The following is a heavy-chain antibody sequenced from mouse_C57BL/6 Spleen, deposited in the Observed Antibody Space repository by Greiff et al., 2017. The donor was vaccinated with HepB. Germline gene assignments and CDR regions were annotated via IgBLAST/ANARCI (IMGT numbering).Heavy chain of an antibody. V-gene: IGHV1-53*01. CDR1: GYTFTSYW. CDR2: INPSNGDT. J-gene: IGHJ2*01. Sequence: VQLQQPGTELVKPGASVKLSCKASGYTFTSYWMHWVKQRPGQGLEWIGNINPSNGDTNYNEKFKSKATLTVDKSSSTAYMRLSSLTSEDSAVYYCARPDWGSYYFDYWGQGTTLTVSS. CDR3: ARPDWGSYYFDY. D-gene: IGHD4-1*01.